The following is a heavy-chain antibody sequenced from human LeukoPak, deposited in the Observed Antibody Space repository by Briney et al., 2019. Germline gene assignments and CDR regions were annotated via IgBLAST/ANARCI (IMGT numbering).Heavy chain of an antibody. V-gene: IGHV1-8*01. D-gene: IGHD3-3*01. CDR1: GYTFTSYD. CDR3: ARARGLRFSEWLSHRGYYYYMDV. J-gene: IGHJ6*03. Sequence: ASVKVSCKASGYTFTSYDINWVRQATGQGLEWMGWMNPNSGNTGYAQKFQGRVTMTRNTSISTAHMELSSLRSEDTAVYYCARARGLRFSEWLSHRGYYYYMDVWGKGTTVTVSS. CDR2: MNPNSGNT.